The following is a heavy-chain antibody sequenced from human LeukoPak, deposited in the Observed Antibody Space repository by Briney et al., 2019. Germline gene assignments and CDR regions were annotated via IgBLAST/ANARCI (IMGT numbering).Heavy chain of an antibody. CDR3: ARWELSGRVMERLSWIDH. V-gene: IGHV3-20*04. Sequence: GESLKISCAASGFTFDDFGMTWVRQAPGKGLEWVSGINWNGGGTGYADSVKGRFTISRDNAKKILYLQMNSLRVEDTAVYYCARWELSGRVMERLSWIDHWGQGALVTVSS. CDR1: GFTFDDFG. CDR2: INWNGGGT. D-gene: IGHD3-16*02. J-gene: IGHJ4*02.